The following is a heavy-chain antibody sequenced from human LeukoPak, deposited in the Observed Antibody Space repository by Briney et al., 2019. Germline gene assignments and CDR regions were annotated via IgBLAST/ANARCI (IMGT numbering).Heavy chain of an antibody. J-gene: IGHJ4*02. Sequence: ASVTVSCKASGYTFTSYAMHWVRRAPGQRLEWMGWINAGNGNTKYSQKFQGRVTITRDTSASTAYMELSSLRSEDTAVYYCARDGDYGDPMDPPRAFDYWGQGTLVTVSS. CDR3: ARDGDYGDPMDPPRAFDY. V-gene: IGHV1-3*01. D-gene: IGHD4-17*01. CDR1: GYTFTSYA. CDR2: INAGNGNT.